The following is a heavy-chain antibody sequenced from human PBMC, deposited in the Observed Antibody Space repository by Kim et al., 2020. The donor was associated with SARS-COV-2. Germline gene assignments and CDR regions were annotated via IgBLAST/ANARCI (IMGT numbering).Heavy chain of an antibody. V-gene: IGHV5-10-1*01. CDR3: ARRKVDSSSSEDY. D-gene: IGHD6-6*01. Sequence: YSPSFQGHVTISADKSISTAYLQWSSLKASDTAMYYCARRKVDSSSSEDYWGQGTLVTVSS. J-gene: IGHJ4*02.